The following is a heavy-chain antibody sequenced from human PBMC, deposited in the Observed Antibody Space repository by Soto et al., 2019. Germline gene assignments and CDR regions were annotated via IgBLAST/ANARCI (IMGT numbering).Heavy chain of an antibody. V-gene: IGHV3-23*01. CDR3: AKKVNSGPGSQFFDY. D-gene: IGHD3-10*01. J-gene: IGHJ4*02. CDR1: GFTFSSYS. Sequence: PGGSLRLSCAASGFTFSSYSMSWVRQAPGKRLEWVSGFSTGGDGGTTYYADSVKGRFTISRDNSKSTLFLQMNSLRAEDTAIYYCAKKVNSGPGSQFFDYWGQGTLVTVSS. CDR2: FSTGGDGGTT.